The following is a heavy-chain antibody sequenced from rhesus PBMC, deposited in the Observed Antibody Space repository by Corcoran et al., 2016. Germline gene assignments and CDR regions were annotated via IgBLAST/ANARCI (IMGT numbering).Heavy chain of an antibody. Sequence: QLQLQESGPGLVKPSETLSLTCAVSGVSISIRYLSLIRQAPGKGLEWIGYIYDSGSSTNDNPSLKSRVTLSVDTSKNQLSLKLSSVTAADTAVYYCARGGGYSSWLPHLDYWGQGVLVTVAS. CDR2: IYDSGSST. V-gene: IGHV4-169*01. CDR1: GVSISIRY. D-gene: IGHD6-13*01. J-gene: IGHJ4*01. CDR3: ARGGGYSSWLPHLDY.